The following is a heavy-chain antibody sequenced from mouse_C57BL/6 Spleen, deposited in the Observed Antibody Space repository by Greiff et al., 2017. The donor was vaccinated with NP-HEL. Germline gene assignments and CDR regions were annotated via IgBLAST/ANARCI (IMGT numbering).Heavy chain of an antibody. V-gene: IGHV2-5*01. CDR1: GFSLTSYG. CDR3: AKISTMVWYFDV. CDR2: IWRGGST. J-gene: IGHJ1*03. D-gene: IGHD2-2*01. Sequence: QVQLKQSGPGLVQPSQSLSITCTVSGFSLTSYGVHWVRQSPGKGLEWLGVIWRGGSTDYNVAFMSRLSITKDNSKSQVFFKMNSLQADDTAIYYCAKISTMVWYFDVWGTGTTVTVSS.